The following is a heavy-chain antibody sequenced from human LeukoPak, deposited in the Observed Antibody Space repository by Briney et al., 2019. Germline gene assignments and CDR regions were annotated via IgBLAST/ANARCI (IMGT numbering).Heavy chain of an antibody. CDR2: INQSGSA. CDR3: ARGERGIRGVPNKALHFDY. D-gene: IGHD3-10*01. CDR1: GGSFSGYY. Sequence: SETLSLTCAVYGGSFSGYYWTWIRQPPGKGLEWIGEINQSGSANYSPSLKSRVTISKDMSKKQFSLKLTSVTAADTAVYYCARGERGIRGVPNKALHFDYWGQGTLVTVSS. J-gene: IGHJ4*02. V-gene: IGHV4-34*01.